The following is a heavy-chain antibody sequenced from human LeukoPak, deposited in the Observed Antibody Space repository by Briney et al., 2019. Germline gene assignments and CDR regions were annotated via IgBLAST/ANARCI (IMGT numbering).Heavy chain of an antibody. J-gene: IGHJ4*02. D-gene: IGHD5-18*01. V-gene: IGHV4-59*01. Sequence: SETLSLTCTVSGGSISSYYWSWIRQPPGKGLEWIGYIYYSGSTNYDPSLKSRVTISVDTSKNQFSLKLSSVTAADTAVYYCARCTVDTAMACVDFDYWGQGTLVTVSS. CDR2: IYYSGST. CDR1: GGSISSYY. CDR3: ARCTVDTAMACVDFDY.